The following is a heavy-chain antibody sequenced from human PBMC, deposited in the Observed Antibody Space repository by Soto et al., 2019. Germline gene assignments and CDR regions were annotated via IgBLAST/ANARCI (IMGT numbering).Heavy chain of an antibody. CDR3: AREYRMGPTYYFDY. Sequence: PGGSLRLSCAASGFPFSSYAMHWVRQAPGKGLEWVAVISYDGSNKYYADSVKGRFTISRDNSKNTLYLQMNSLRAEDTAVYYCAREYRMGPTYYFDYWGQGTLVTVSS. J-gene: IGHJ4*02. V-gene: IGHV3-30-3*01. CDR2: ISYDGSNK. CDR1: GFPFSSYA. D-gene: IGHD5-18*01.